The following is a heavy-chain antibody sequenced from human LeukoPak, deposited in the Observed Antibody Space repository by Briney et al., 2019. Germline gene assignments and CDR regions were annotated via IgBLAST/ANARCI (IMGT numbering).Heavy chain of an antibody. Sequence: SVKVSCKXSGGTFSSYAISWVRQTPGQGLEWMGRIILIFGTANYAQKFQGGVTITTDESTSTAYMELSSLRSEDTAVYYCARGYSSSTSCLSPFDYWGQGTLVTVSS. J-gene: IGHJ4*02. V-gene: IGHV1-69*05. CDR2: IILIFGTA. D-gene: IGHD2-2*01. CDR1: GGTFSSYA. CDR3: ARGYSSSTSCLSPFDY.